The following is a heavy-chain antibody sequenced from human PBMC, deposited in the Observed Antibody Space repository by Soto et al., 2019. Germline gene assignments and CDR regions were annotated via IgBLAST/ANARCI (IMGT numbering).Heavy chain of an antibody. CDR1: GGTFSSHV. V-gene: IGHV1-69*01. Sequence: QVQLVQSGAEVKKPGSSVKVSCKASGGTFSSHVFNWVRQAPGQGLEWMGGIMPIIGTANYAQKFQCRVTITADESKSTAYMELSSLRSEDTAVYYCARDLEFRDGNISHLDYWGQGTLVTVSS. CDR2: IMPIIGTA. J-gene: IGHJ4*02. D-gene: IGHD3-10*01. CDR3: ARDLEFRDGNISHLDY.